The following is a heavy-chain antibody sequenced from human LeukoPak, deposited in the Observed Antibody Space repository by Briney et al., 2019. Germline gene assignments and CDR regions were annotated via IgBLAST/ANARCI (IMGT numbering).Heavy chain of an antibody. V-gene: IGHV1-18*01. J-gene: IGHJ4*02. CDR2: INAYNGDT. Sequence: ASVKVSCKASNYTFTSYGISWVRQAPGQGLEWMAWINAYNGDTNYAQKFQGRVTLITDTSTSTAYMELRSLRSDDTAVYYCARDGSGVWFDYWGQGTPVTVSS. CDR3: ARDGSGVWFDY. CDR1: NYTFTSYG. D-gene: IGHD3-10*01.